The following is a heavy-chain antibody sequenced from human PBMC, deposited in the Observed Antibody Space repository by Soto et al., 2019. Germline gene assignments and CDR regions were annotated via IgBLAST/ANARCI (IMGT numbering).Heavy chain of an antibody. J-gene: IGHJ4*02. V-gene: IGHV3-33*01. CDR2: IWYDGSNK. Sequence: GGSLRLSCAASGFTFSSYGMHWVRQAPGKGLEWVAVIWYDGSNKYYADAVKGRFTISRDNSKNTLYLQMNSLRAEDTAVYYCARGGARYSSGWYYFDYWGQGTLVTVSS. D-gene: IGHD6-19*01. CDR3: ARGGARYSSGWYYFDY. CDR1: GFTFSSYG.